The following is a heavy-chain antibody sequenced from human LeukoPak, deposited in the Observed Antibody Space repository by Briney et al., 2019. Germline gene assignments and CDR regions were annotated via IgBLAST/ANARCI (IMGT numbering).Heavy chain of an antibody. J-gene: IGHJ6*02. CDR2: FNPSGGST. CDR3: ARDWAYCSSTSCSKDFYYYYGMDV. V-gene: IGHV1-46*01. Sequence: ASVKVSCLASGYTFTSYYMHWVRQAPGQGLEWWGIFNPSGGSTSYAQKFQGRVTMTRDTSTSTVYMELSSLRSEDTAVYYCARDWAYCSSTSCSKDFYYYYGMDVWGQGTTVTVSS. CDR1: GYTFTSYY. D-gene: IGHD2-2*01.